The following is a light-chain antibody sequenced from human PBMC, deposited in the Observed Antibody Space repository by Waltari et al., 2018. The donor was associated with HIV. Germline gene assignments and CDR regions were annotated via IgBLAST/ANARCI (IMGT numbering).Light chain of an antibody. CDR2: SDI. J-gene: IGLJ2*01. CDR1: RSNIGAGYF. V-gene: IGLV1-40*01. CDR3: QSYDSSLRASV. Sequence: QSALTQPPSVSGAPGQRVTIPCTGNRSNIGAGYFVHWYQHLPGTAPKRLVDSDINRPSGVPDRFSGSKAGTSASLVSTGLQAEDEADYYCQSYDSSLRASVFGGGTKLTVL.